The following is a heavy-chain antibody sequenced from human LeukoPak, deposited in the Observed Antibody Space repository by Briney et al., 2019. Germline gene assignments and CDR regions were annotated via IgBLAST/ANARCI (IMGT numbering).Heavy chain of an antibody. J-gene: IGHJ4*02. Sequence: ASVKVTCKASGYTFTSYGISWVRQAPGQGLEWMGWISAYNGNTNYAQKLQGRVTMTTDTSTSTAYMELRSLRSDDTAVSYCARDRGSGSYFDYWGQGTLVTVSS. D-gene: IGHD1-26*01. CDR2: ISAYNGNT. CDR3: ARDRGSGSYFDY. CDR1: GYTFTSYG. V-gene: IGHV1-18*01.